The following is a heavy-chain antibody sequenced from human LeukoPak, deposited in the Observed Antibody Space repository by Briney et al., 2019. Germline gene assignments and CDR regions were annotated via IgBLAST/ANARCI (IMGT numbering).Heavy chain of an antibody. D-gene: IGHD2-8*01. J-gene: IGHJ4*02. CDR2: IWYDGSNK. CDR1: GFPFSTYG. V-gene: IGHV3-33*08. Sequence: GGSLRPSCAASGFPFSTYGMHWVRQAPGKGLEWVAVIWYDGSNKYYADSVKGRFTISRDNSKNTLYLQMNSLRAEDTAVYYCARDHGPLDYWGQGTLVTVSS. CDR3: ARDHGPLDY.